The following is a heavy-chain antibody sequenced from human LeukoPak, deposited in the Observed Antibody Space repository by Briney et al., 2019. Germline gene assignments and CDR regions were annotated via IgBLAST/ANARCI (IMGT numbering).Heavy chain of an antibody. J-gene: IGHJ4*02. CDR3: ASLRFGY. CDR2: ISSRSRHI. V-gene: IGHV3-21*01. CDR1: GFTFNSYS. Sequence: GGSLRLSCAASGFTFNSYSMNWVRQAPGKGLEWVSSISSRSRHIYYADSVKGRFTISRDDAKNSLYLQMNSLRAENTAVYYCASLRFGYWGQGTLVTVSS.